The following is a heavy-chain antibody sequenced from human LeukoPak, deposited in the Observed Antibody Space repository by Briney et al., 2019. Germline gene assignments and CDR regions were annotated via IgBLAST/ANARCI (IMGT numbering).Heavy chain of an antibody. CDR1: GGSISSYY. CDR3: ARGIAARPHYYYYYYMDV. CDR2: IYYSGST. D-gene: IGHD6-6*01. V-gene: IGHV4-59*01. J-gene: IGHJ6*03. Sequence: SETLSLTCTVSGGSISSYYWSWIRQPPGKGLEWIGYIYYSGSTNYNPSLKSQVTISVGTSKNQFSLKLSSVTAADTAVYYCARGIAARPHYYYYYYMDVWGKGTTVTVSS.